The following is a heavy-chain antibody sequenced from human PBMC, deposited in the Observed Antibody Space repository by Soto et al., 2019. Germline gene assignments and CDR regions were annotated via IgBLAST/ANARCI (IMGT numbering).Heavy chain of an antibody. CDR2: INSDGSST. Sequence: AGGSLRLSCAASGFTFSSYWMHWVRQAPGKGLVWVSRINSDGSSTSYADSVKGRFTISRDNAKNTLYLQMNSLRAEDTAVYYCARVPSIVVVVAATLAFDIWGQGTMVTVSS. CDR1: GFTFSSYW. D-gene: IGHD2-15*01. CDR3: ARVPSIVVVVAATLAFDI. V-gene: IGHV3-74*01. J-gene: IGHJ3*02.